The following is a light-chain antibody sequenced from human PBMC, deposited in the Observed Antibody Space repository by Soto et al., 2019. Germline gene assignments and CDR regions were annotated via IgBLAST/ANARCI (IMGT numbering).Light chain of an antibody. V-gene: IGKV3-15*01. J-gene: IGKJ1*01. Sequence: EIVMTQSPATLSVSPGERATLSCRASQSVSNNLAWYQQKPGQSPRLLIYGASTRATGIPARFSGSGSGTEFTLTVSSPQSETFTVYYCQPYNTWPRTFDQETKVEI. CDR1: QSVSNN. CDR3: QPYNTWPRT. CDR2: GAS.